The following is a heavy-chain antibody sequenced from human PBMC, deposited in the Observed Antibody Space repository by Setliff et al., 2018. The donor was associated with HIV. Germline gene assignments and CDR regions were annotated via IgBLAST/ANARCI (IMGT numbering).Heavy chain of an antibody. Sequence: ASVEVSCKASGYTFTSYGISWVRQAPGQGLEWMGWISAYNGNTNYAQKLQGRVTMTTDTSTSTAYMELRSLRSDDTAVYYCASILYCSSTSYHYYGMDVWGQGTTVTVSS. D-gene: IGHD2-2*01. CDR2: ISAYNGNT. CDR3: ASILYCSSTSYHYYGMDV. J-gene: IGHJ6*02. V-gene: IGHV1-18*01. CDR1: GYTFTSYG.